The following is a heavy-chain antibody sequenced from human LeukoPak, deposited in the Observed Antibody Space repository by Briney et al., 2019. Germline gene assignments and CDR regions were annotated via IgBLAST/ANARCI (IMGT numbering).Heavy chain of an antibody. CDR1: GGSISSGGYY. Sequence: SETLSLTCTVSGGSISSGGYYWSWIRQHPGKGLEWIGYIYYSGSTYYNPSLKSRVTISVDTSKNQFSLKLSSVTAADTAVYYCASGSSSWYNYWGQGTLVTVSS. V-gene: IGHV4-31*03. D-gene: IGHD6-13*01. CDR2: IYYSGST. J-gene: IGHJ4*02. CDR3: ASGSSSWYNY.